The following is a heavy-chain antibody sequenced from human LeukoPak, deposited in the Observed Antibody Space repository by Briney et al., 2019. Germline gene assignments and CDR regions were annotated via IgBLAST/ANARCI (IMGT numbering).Heavy chain of an antibody. Sequence: PSQTLSLTCTVSGGSISSGGYYWSWLRQHPGKGLEWIGYIYYSGSTYYNPSLKSRVTISVDTSKNQFSLKLSSVTAADTAVYYCARDRDGDLDYWGQGTLVTVSS. J-gene: IGHJ4*02. CDR2: IYYSGST. CDR1: GGSISSGGYY. V-gene: IGHV4-31*03. CDR3: ARDRDGDLDY. D-gene: IGHD4-17*01.